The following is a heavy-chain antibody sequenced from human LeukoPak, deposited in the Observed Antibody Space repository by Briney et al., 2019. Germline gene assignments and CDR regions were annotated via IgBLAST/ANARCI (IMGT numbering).Heavy chain of an antibody. CDR3: AGRLGY. Sequence: SETLSLTCAAYGGSFSGYYWSWIRQPPGKGLEWIGEINHSGSTNYNPSLKSRVTISVDTSKNQFSLKLSSVTAADTAVYYCAGRLGYWGQGTLVTVSS. J-gene: IGHJ4*02. D-gene: IGHD6-6*01. CDR2: INHSGST. V-gene: IGHV4-34*01. CDR1: GGSFSGYY.